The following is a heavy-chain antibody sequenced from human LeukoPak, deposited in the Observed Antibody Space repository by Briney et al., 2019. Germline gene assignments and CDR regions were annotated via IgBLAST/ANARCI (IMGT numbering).Heavy chain of an antibody. Sequence: PGGSLRLSCAASGFTFSSYSMNWVRQAPGKGLEWVSSISSSSSYIYYADSVKGRSTISRDNAKNSLYLQMNSLRAEDTAVYYCARPTDSRGYYGFDYWGQGTLVTVSS. D-gene: IGHD3-22*01. CDR3: ARPTDSRGYYGFDY. CDR1: GFTFSSYS. V-gene: IGHV3-21*01. CDR2: ISSSSSYI. J-gene: IGHJ4*02.